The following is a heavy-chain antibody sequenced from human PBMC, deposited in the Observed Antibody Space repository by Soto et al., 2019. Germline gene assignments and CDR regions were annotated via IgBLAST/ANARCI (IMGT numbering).Heavy chain of an antibody. CDR2: ISYDGSNK. Sequence: QVQMVESGGGVVQPGRYLRLSCAASGFTFSSYAMHWFRQAPGKGLEWVAGISYDGSNKYYADSVKGRFTISRANSKNTMYLQMNSLRAEDTAVYYCARDREYDDSSGYYSGPGGFAYWFQGTLVTVSS. CDR1: GFTFSSYA. CDR3: ARDREYDDSSGYYSGPGGFAY. D-gene: IGHD3-22*01. V-gene: IGHV3-30-3*01. J-gene: IGHJ4*02.